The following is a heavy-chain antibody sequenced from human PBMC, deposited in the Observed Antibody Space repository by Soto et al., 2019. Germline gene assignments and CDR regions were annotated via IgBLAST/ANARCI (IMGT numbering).Heavy chain of an antibody. J-gene: IGHJ4*02. CDR1: GFTFDDYG. V-gene: IGHV3-20*04. CDR2: INWNGSST. Sequence: EVQLVESGGGVVRPGGSLRLSCAASGFTFDDYGMSWVRQAPGKGLEWVSGINWNGSSTGYADSVKGRFTISRDNAKNSLYLQMNSLRAEDTALYYCERDRGYYGSGSYNPFDYWGQGTLVTVSS. CDR3: ERDRGYYGSGSYNPFDY. D-gene: IGHD3-10*01.